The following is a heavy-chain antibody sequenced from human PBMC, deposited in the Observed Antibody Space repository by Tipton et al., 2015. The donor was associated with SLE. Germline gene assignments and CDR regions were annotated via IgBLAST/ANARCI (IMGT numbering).Heavy chain of an antibody. CDR3: ARGGLYETSAYSVGFDI. CDR2: IYNTGST. D-gene: IGHD3-22*01. J-gene: IGHJ3*02. Sequence: TLSLTCSVSGGSISIGRYYWSWLRQPPGKGLEWIGRIYNTGSTNYKSSLQSRVTISLDTSNNQFSLRLHSVTVADTAVYYCARGGLYETSAYSVGFDIWGQGTLVTVSP. CDR1: GGSISIGRYY. V-gene: IGHV4-61*02.